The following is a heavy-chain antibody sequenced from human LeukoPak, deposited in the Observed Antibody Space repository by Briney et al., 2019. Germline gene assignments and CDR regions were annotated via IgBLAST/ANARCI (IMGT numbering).Heavy chain of an antibody. D-gene: IGHD6-13*01. V-gene: IGHV4-39*07. Sequence: PSETLSLTCTVSGGPISSSSYYWGWIRQPPGKGLEWIGSIYYSGSTYYNPSLKSRVTISVDTSKNQFSLKLSSVTAADTAVYYCATDRLYIAAAGGYVYWGQGTLVTVSS. J-gene: IGHJ4*02. CDR1: GGPISSSSYY. CDR2: IYYSGST. CDR3: ATDRLYIAAAGGYVY.